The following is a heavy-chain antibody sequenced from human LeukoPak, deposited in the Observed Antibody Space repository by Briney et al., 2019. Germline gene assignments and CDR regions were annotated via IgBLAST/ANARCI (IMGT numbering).Heavy chain of an antibody. V-gene: IGHV3-23*01. CDR3: AKDASGSSWPPW. Sequence: GGSLRLSCAASGFTFSSYAMSWVRQAPGKGLEWVSRISGRAGTTSYADSVTGRFHTSRDTSKTPLYLQMNSLRAEDTAAYYCAKDASGSSWPPWWGRGPLVTVSS. CDR1: GFTFSSYA. J-gene: IGHJ1*01. CDR2: ISGRAGTT. D-gene: IGHD6-13*01.